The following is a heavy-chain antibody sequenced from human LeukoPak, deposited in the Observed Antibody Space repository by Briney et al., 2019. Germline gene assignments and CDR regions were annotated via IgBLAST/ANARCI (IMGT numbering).Heavy chain of an antibody. Sequence: GGSLRLSCAASGFTFSSYEMNWVRQAPGKGLEWVSSISSSSSSIYYADSVKGRFTISRDNAKNSLYLQMSSLRAEDTAVYYCAGPGPRADYWGQGTLVTVSS. D-gene: IGHD3-10*01. CDR1: GFTFSSYE. J-gene: IGHJ4*02. V-gene: IGHV3-21*01. CDR3: AGPGPRADY. CDR2: ISSSSSSI.